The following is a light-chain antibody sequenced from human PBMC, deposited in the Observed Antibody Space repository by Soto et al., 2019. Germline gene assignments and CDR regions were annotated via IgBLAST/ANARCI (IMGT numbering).Light chain of an antibody. CDR2: DVS. J-gene: IGLJ2*01. CDR1: RSDVGTYDF. CDR3: TSYAGSNNVV. V-gene: IGLV2-8*01. Sequence: QSVLTQPPSASGSPGQSVTISCTGTRSDVGTYDFVSWYQQHPGKAPKLMIYDVSKRPSGVPDRFSGSKSGNTASLTVSGLQAEDEADYYCTSYAGSNNVVFGGGTKVTVL.